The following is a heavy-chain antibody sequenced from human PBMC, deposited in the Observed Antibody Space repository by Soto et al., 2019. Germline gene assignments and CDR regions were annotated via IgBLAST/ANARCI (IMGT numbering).Heavy chain of an antibody. J-gene: IGHJ4*02. CDR1: GFTFSSYG. D-gene: IGHD6-6*01. Sequence: PGGSLRLSCAASGFTFSSYGMHWVRQAPGKGLEWVAVIWYDGSNKYYADSVKGRFTISRDNSKNTLYLQMNSLRAEDTAVYYCARGGESPIWYVLARTPNFDYWGQGTLVTVSS. CDR3: ARGGESPIWYVLARTPNFDY. CDR2: IWYDGSNK. V-gene: IGHV3-33*01.